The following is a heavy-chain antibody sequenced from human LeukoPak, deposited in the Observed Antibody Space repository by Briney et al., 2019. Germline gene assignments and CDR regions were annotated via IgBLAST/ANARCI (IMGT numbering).Heavy chain of an antibody. CDR3: AKDRAYYYGSGSYSPLDY. V-gene: IGHV3-21*01. CDR2: ISSSSSYI. D-gene: IGHD3-10*01. CDR1: GFTFSSYS. J-gene: IGHJ4*02. Sequence: PGGSLRLSCAASGFTFSSYSMNWVRQAPGKGLEWVSSISSSSSYIYYADSVKGRFTISRDKAKNSLYLQMNSLRAEDTAVYYCAKDRAYYYGSGSYSPLDYWGQGTLVTVSS.